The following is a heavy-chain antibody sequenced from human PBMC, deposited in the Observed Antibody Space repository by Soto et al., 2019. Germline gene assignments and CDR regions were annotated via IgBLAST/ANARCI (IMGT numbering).Heavy chain of an antibody. CDR2: SRADNDAK. V-gene: IGHV3-48*02. CDR1: GFTFSSFP. Sequence: EVQLVESGGGLVQPGGSLRLSCAVSGFTFSSFPMNWVRQAPGRGLEWVSNSRADNDAKYYAGSVRGRFTVSRDKDKNLLYLQINNLRDEDTAVYYCARDHNWGFDYWGQGALVTVSS. J-gene: IGHJ4*02. D-gene: IGHD7-27*01. CDR3: ARDHNWGFDY.